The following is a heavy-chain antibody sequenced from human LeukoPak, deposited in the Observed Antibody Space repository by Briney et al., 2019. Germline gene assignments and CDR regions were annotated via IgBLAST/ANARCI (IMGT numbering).Heavy chain of an antibody. J-gene: IGHJ4*02. V-gene: IGHV1-2*02. CDR2: INPNSGGT. CDR3: ASGYSYSSFDY. Sequence: ASVKVSCRASGYTFTAYYMHWVRQAPGQGLEWLGWINPNSGGTNYAQKFQGRVTMTRDTSISTTYMELSSLRSDDTAVYYCASGYSYSSFDYWGQGTLVTVSS. CDR1: GYTFTAYY. D-gene: IGHD5-12*01.